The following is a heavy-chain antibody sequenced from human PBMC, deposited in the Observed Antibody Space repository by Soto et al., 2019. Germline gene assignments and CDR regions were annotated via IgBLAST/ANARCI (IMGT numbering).Heavy chain of an antibody. V-gene: IGHV4-59*13. Sequence: NPSETLSLTCTIPGGSFGTNYWSWIRQAPGKGLEWIGYTYHTGSTKYNPSPKSRATISVDTSKNQFSLTLNSAAAADTAVYYCATDSAGRGPFDPWGQGILVTVSS. J-gene: IGHJ5*02. CDR1: GGSFGTNY. CDR3: ATDSAGRGPFDP. D-gene: IGHD3-10*01. CDR2: TYHTGST.